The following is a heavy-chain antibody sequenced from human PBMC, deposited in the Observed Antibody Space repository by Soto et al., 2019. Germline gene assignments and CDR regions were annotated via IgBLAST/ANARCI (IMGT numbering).Heavy chain of an antibody. Sequence: ASVKVSCKASGYSFTDYHIHWVRQAPGQGLEWLGRINPKSGGTSTAQKFQGWVTMTTGTSISTASMELTRLTSDDTAIYYCARGDSTDCSNGVCSFFYNHDMDVWGQGTTVTSP. CDR3: ARGDSTDCSNGVCSFFYNHDMDV. D-gene: IGHD2-8*01. CDR1: GYSFTDYH. V-gene: IGHV1-2*04. CDR2: INPKSGGT. J-gene: IGHJ6*02.